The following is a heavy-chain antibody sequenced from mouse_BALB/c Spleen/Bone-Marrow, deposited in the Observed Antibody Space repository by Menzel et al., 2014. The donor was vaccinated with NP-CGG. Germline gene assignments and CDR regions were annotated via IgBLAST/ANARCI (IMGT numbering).Heavy chain of an antibody. V-gene: IGHV1-69*02. J-gene: IGHJ4*01. Sequence: VQLQQSGAELVRPGASVKLSCKASGYTFTSYWINWVKQRPGQGLEWIGNIYPSDSYTNYNQKFKDKATLTVDKSSSTAYTQLSSPTSEDSAVYYCTRRLTGSYAMDYWGQGTSVTVSS. CDR2: IYPSDSYT. D-gene: IGHD4-1*01. CDR3: TRRLTGSYAMDY. CDR1: GYTFTSYW.